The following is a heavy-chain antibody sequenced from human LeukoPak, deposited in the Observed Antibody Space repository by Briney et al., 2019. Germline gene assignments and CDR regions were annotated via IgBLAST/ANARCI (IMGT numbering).Heavy chain of an antibody. V-gene: IGHV1-2*02. Sequence: ASVKVSCKASGYTFTCYYMHWVRQAPGQGLEWMGWINPNSGGTNYAQKFQGRVTMTRDTSISTAYMELSRLRSDDTAVYYCARARRGYSRTDAFDIWGQGTMVTVSS. J-gene: IGHJ3*02. D-gene: IGHD5-18*01. CDR1: GYTFTCYY. CDR3: ARARRGYSRTDAFDI. CDR2: INPNSGGT.